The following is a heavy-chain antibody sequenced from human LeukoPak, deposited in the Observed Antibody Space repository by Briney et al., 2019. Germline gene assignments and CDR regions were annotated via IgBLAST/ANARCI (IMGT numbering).Heavy chain of an antibody. V-gene: IGHV1-2*02. CDR1: GYTFTGYY. J-gene: IGHJ4*02. Sequence: ASVTVSFKSSGYTFTGYYMHWVRQAPGQGLEWMGWINPNSGGTNYAQKFQGRVTMTRDTSISTAYMELSRLRSDDTAVYYCASIDFSGSYYYFDYWGQGTLVTVSS. CDR2: INPNSGGT. D-gene: IGHD1-26*01. CDR3: ASIDFSGSYYYFDY.